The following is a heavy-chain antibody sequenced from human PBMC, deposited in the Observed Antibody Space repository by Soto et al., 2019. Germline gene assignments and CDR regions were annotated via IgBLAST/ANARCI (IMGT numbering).Heavy chain of an antibody. J-gene: IGHJ3*01. Sequence: EVQLLESGGGLVQPGESVRLSCAASGFTFSYYWMHWVRQAPGMGLVWVSRIHSDGSSTTYADSVKGRFTISRDNARNTLYLQMNSLRAEDTAVYYCARGDRGAFDLWGQGTVLTVSS. CDR3: ARGDRGAFDL. V-gene: IGHV3-74*01. CDR1: GFTFSYYW. CDR2: IHSDGSST. D-gene: IGHD1-26*01.